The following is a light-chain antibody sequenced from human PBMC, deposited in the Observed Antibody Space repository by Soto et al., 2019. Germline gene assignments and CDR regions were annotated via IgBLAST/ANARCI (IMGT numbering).Light chain of an antibody. J-gene: IGKJ5*01. CDR2: DAS. CDR1: QSISSW. Sequence: DIQMTQSPSTLSASVGDRVTITCRASQSISSWLAWYHQKPGKAPKLLIYDASNLESGVPSRFSGSGSGTEFTLTISSLQPDDFATYYCQQYNSYSITFGQGTRLEIK. V-gene: IGKV1-5*01. CDR3: QQYNSYSIT.